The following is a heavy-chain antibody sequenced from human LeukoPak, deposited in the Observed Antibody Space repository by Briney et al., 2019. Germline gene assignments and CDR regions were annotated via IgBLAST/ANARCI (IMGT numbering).Heavy chain of an antibody. CDR3: ARHDFCGD. D-gene: IGHD4-23*01. J-gene: IGHJ4*02. V-gene: IGHV3-53*01. Sequence: GGSLRLSCAASGFTTSSDYMTWVRQAPGKGLEWVSVFYSSGITFYAESVKGRFTMSIDTSKNTLYLHMHSLRAEDTAVYYCARHDFCGDWGQGTLVTVSS. CDR2: FYSSGIT. CDR1: GFTTSSDY.